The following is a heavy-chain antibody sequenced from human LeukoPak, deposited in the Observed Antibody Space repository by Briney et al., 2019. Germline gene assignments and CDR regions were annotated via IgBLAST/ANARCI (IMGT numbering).Heavy chain of an antibody. V-gene: IGHV4-39*07. CDR1: GGSISSSSYC. Sequence: KPSETLSLTCTVSGGSISSSSYCWGWIRQPPGKGLGWIGSIYYSGSTYYNPSLKSRVTISVDTSKNQFSLKLSSVTAADTGVYYCARVAYCSSTSCYGIFGIDYWGQGTLVTVSS. CDR3: ARVAYCSSTSCYGIFGIDY. D-gene: IGHD2-2*01. J-gene: IGHJ4*02. CDR2: IYYSGST.